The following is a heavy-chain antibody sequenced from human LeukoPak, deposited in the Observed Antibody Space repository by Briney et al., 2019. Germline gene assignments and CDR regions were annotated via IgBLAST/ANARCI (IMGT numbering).Heavy chain of an antibody. CDR1: GGTFSSYA. CDR2: IIPIFGTA. V-gene: IGHV1-69*13. J-gene: IGHJ6*02. CDR3: AGGRPGGRDYYYGMDV. D-gene: IGHD3-16*01. Sequence: SVKVSCKASGGTFSSYAISWVRQAPGQGLEWMGGIIPIFGTANYAQKFQGRVTITADESTSTAYMELSSLRSEDTAVYYCAGGRPGGRDYYYGMDVWGQGTTVTVSS.